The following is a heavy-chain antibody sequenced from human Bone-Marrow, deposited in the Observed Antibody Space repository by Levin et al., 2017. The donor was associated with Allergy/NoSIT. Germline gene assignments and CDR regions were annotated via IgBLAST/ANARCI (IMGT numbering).Heavy chain of an antibody. D-gene: IGHD2-2*01. Sequence: NTSETLSLTCAVSGDSISSINWWSWVRQPPGKGLEWLGEVYHTGSTNYNPSHSGSTNYNPSLRSLGTISVNKSKNQFSLMLSSVTAADTAVYYCASGVSSCHEWLTKWGQGTLVTVSS. CDR3: ASGVSSCHEWLTK. V-gene: IGHV4-4*02. CDR2: VYHTGST. J-gene: IGHJ4*02. CDR1: GDSISSINW.